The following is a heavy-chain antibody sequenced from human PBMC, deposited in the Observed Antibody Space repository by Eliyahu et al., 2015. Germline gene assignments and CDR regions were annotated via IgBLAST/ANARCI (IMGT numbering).Heavy chain of an antibody. D-gene: IGHD1-1*01. CDR2: INFSGDQT. V-gene: IGHV3-23*01. CDR3: AKDPYTKQLSSFIDL. CDR1: GFTXXDYA. J-gene: IGHJ5*02. Sequence: EVQLLESGGGLVQPGGSLRLSCTTSGFTXXDYAMTWVRQAPGKXXEWFXTINFSGDQTKHADSVQGRFTVSRDNSMNTLFLQMDSLRAEDTALYYCAKDPYTKQLSSFIDLWGQGTLVTVSS.